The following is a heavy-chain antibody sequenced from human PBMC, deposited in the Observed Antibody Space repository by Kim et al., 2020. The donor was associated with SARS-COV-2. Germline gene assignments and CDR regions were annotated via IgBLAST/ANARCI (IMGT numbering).Heavy chain of an antibody. Sequence: GGSLRLSCVASGFTFSSYWMSWVRQAPGKGLEWVANIKEDGTEKYYGDSVKGRFTISRDNSKKSLYLQMNSLRVDDTAVYYCGRAHLRSYDWGQGTLVTV. D-gene: IGHD1-26*01. V-gene: IGHV3-7*03. CDR2: IKEDGTEK. CDR1: GFTFSSYW. CDR3: GRAHLRSYD. J-gene: IGHJ4*02.